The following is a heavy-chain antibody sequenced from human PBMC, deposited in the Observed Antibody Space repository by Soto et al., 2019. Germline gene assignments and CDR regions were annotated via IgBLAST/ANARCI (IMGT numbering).Heavy chain of an antibody. CDR2: INHSGST. CDR3: ARGGSSPNYYYYYYYMDV. CDR1: GGSFIGYY. J-gene: IGHJ6*03. D-gene: IGHD6-6*01. V-gene: IGHV4-34*01. Sequence: ASATLSLTCAVHGGSFIGYYWSWIRQAPGKGLEWIGEINHSGSTNYNPSIKNSVTISVDTSKNQFSLKLSSVTAADTAVYYFARGGSSPNYYYYYYYMDVWGKGTTVTVSS.